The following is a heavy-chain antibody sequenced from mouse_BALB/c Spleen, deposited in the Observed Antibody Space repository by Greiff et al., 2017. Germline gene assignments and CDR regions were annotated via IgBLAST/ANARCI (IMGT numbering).Heavy chain of an antibody. Sequence: EVNVVESGGGLVKLGGSLKLSCAASGFTFSSYYMSWVRQTPEKRLELVAAINSNGGSTYYPDTVKGRFTISRDNAKNTLYLQMSSLKSEDTALYYCARQLTGTLDYWGQGTTLTVSS. D-gene: IGHD4-1*01. CDR3: ARQLTGTLDY. J-gene: IGHJ2*01. V-gene: IGHV5-6-2*01. CDR2: INSNGGST. CDR1: GFTFSSYY.